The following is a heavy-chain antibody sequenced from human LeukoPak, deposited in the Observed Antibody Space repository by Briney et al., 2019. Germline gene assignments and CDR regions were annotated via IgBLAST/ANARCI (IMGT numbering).Heavy chain of an antibody. V-gene: IGHV3-30*18. Sequence: GGSLRLSCAASGFTFSSYGMHWVRQAPGKGLEWVAVISYDGSNKYYADSVKGRFTISRDNSKNTLYLQMNSQRAEDTAVYYCAKDGDFDYWGQGTLVTVSS. CDR3: AKDGDFDY. CDR2: ISYDGSNK. J-gene: IGHJ4*02. D-gene: IGHD3-3*01. CDR1: GFTFSSYG.